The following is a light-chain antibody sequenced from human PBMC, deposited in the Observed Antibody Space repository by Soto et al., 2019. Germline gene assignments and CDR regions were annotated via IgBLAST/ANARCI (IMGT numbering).Light chain of an antibody. V-gene: IGKV3-20*01. CDR1: QSVSSSY. Sequence: EILLTQSPGTLSLYPGERATLSCRASQSVSSSYLAWYQQKPGQAPRLLIYGASSRATGIPDRFSGSGSGTDFTLTISRLEPEDFAVYYCQHYGSSLYTFGPGTK. CDR2: GAS. J-gene: IGKJ2*01. CDR3: QHYGSSLYT.